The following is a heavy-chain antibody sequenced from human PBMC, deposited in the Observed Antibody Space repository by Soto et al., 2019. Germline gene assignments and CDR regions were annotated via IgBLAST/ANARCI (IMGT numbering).Heavy chain of an antibody. J-gene: IGHJ6*02. CDR3: ARDLYSSTWYPSYGMDV. CDR1: AYTVTFYY. V-gene: IGHV1-2*04. D-gene: IGHD6-13*01. Sequence: SVKFSCSASAYTVTFYYMNWVRQAPGQGLEWMGWINPNSGCTNYAQKFKGWVTMTRDTSISTAYMELSRLRSDDTAVYYCARDLYSSTWYPSYGMDVWGQGTTVTDSS. CDR2: INPNSGCT.